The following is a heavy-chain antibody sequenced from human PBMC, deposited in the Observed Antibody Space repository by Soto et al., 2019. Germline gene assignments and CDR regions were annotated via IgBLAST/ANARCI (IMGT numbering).Heavy chain of an antibody. CDR3: ARGILTGSPSWFDP. CDR1: GCSISSGGYY. J-gene: IGHJ5*02. D-gene: IGHD3-9*01. V-gene: IGHV4-31*03. CDR2: IYYSGST. Sequence: SETLSLTCTVSGCSISSGGYYWSWIRQHPGKGLEWIGYIYYSGSTYYNPSLKSRVTVSLDTSKNQFSLKLSSVTAADTAVYYCARGILTGSPSWFDPWGQGTLVTVSS.